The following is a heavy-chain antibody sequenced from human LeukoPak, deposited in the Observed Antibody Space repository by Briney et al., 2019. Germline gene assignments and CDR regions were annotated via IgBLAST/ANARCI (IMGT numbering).Heavy chain of an antibody. V-gene: IGHV3-21*01. CDR1: GFTFTKHA. J-gene: IGHJ4*02. CDR3: ARDGSGYSYGQEADY. CDR2: ISSSSSYI. D-gene: IGHD5-18*01. Sequence: GRSLRLSCAASGFTFTKHAMHWVRQAPGKGLEWVSSISSSSSYIYYADPVKGRFTISRDNAKNSLYLQMNSLRAEDTAVYYCARDGSGYSYGQEADYWGQGTLVTVSS.